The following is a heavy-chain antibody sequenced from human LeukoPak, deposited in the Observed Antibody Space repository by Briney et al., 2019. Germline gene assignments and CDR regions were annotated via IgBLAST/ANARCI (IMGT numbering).Heavy chain of an antibody. V-gene: IGHV4-59*08. CDR1: GGSISGYY. Sequence: SETLSLTCTGSGGSISGYYWSWIRQPPGKGLEWIAYIHSSGSTNYNPSLQSRVTISVDTSKNQFSLKLTSVTAADTAVYFCSRTLAAGHFDYWGQGTLVTVSS. CDR2: IHSSGST. CDR3: SRTLAAGHFDY. D-gene: IGHD6-13*01. J-gene: IGHJ4*02.